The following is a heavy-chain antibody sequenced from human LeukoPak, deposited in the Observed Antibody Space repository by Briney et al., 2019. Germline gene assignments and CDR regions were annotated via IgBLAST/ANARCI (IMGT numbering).Heavy chain of an antibody. J-gene: IGHJ4*02. CDR2: INDDGSIT. CDR3: ASNDGSGSLSFDF. D-gene: IGHD3-10*01. CDR1: GFTFSSFW. V-gene: IGHV3-74*01. Sequence: GGSLRLSCAASGFTFSSFWVHWVRQAPGKGLVWISRINDDGSITSYADSVKGRFTISRDNAKNTLYLQMNSLRAEDTAIYYCASNDGSGSLSFDFWGQGTLVTVSS.